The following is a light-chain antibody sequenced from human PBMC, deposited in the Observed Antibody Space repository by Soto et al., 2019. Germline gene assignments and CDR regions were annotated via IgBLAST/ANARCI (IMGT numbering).Light chain of an antibody. J-gene: IGKJ1*01. Sequence: DVQMTQPPSTLSPSVGDRVTITCPPSQRISSWLAWYPPKPRQAPQPLIYKPSSVQSPVPSRFNGSGLRTEFTPTISSPQSDGFVTYVCHQYNSYSGTFGQGTKVDIK. CDR3: HQYNSYSGT. CDR1: QRISSW. CDR2: KPS. V-gene: IGKV1-5*03.